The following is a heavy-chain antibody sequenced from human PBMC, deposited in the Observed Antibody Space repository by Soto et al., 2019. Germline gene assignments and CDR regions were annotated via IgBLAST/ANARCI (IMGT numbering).Heavy chain of an antibody. CDR3: ARNRLDGYDFDS. CDR1: NGSISSSNW. J-gene: IGHJ4*02. Sequence: QVQLQESGPGLVKPSGTLSLTCTVSNGSISSSNWWSWVRQSPGKGLEWIGEVAQNGYIGSIPSLYSRLTILLDTPTNRVSLMLTSVTAADTAAYYCARNRLDGYDFDSWGQGILVTVSS. D-gene: IGHD5-12*01. V-gene: IGHV4-4*02. CDR2: VAQNGYI.